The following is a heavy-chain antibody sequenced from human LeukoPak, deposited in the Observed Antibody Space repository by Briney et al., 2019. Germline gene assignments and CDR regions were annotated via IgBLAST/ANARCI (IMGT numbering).Heavy chain of an antibody. D-gene: IGHD6-13*01. J-gene: IGHJ4*02. CDR3: ARGGIAAAAYYFDY. Sequence: ASVKVSCKASGYTFTGYYMHWVRQAPGQGLEWMGWINPNSGGTNYAQKFQGWVTMTRDTSISTAYMELSRLRSDDTAVYYCARGGIAAAAYYFDYWGQETLVTVSS. CDR2: INPNSGGT. CDR1: GYTFTGYY. V-gene: IGHV1-2*04.